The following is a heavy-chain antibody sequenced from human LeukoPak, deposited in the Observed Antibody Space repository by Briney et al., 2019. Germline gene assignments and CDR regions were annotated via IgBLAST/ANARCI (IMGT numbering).Heavy chain of an antibody. V-gene: IGHV3-21*01. D-gene: IGHD1-1*01. J-gene: IGHJ5*02. CDR1: GFTFSSYS. CDR3: ARDADGTNWFDP. Sequence: GGSLRLSCAASGFTFSSYSMNWVRQAPPQGLEWVSSISSSSSYIYYADSVKGRFTISRDNAKNSLYLQMNSLRAEDTAVYYCARDADGTNWFDPWGQGTLVTASS. CDR2: ISSSSSYI.